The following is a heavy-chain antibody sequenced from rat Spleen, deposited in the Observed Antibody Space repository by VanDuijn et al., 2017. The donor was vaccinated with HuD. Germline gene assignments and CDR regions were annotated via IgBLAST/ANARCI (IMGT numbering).Heavy chain of an antibody. J-gene: IGHJ4*01. D-gene: IGHD1-6*01. Sequence: EVQLVEAGGGLVQPGRSLKLSCAASGFTFSNSGMAWVRQAPKKGLEWVATIIYDGSSTYYRDSVKGRFTISRDNAKSTLYLNMDSLRSEDTATYYCATHWGCILRIITTFVMDAWGQGASVTVSS. CDR2: IIYDGSST. V-gene: IGHV5-29*01. CDR1: GFTFSNSG. CDR3: ATHWGCILRIITTFVMDA.